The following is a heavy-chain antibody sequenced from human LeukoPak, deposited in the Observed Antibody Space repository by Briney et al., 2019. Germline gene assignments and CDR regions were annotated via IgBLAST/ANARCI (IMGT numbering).Heavy chain of an antibody. CDR2: ISGSGGST. CDR3: AKSATMVRGVIIRD. Sequence: GGSLRLSCVASGFTFSNYAMSWVRQAPGKGLEWVSAISGSGGSTYYADSVKGRFTISRDNSKNTLYLQMNSLRAEDTAVYYCAKSATMVRGVIIRDWGQGTLVTVSS. CDR1: GFTFSNYA. J-gene: IGHJ4*02. D-gene: IGHD3-10*01. V-gene: IGHV3-23*01.